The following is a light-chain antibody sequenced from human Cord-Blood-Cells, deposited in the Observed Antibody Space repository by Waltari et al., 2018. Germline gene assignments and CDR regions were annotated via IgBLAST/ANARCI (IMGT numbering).Light chain of an antibody. J-gene: IGKJ4*01. Sequence: DIVMTQSPLSLPVTPGEPASISCRSSQSLLNSNGYTYLYWYLQKPAQSPQLLIYLGSNRASGVPDRFSGSGSGTDFTLKISRVEAEDVGVYYCMQALQTPLTFGGGTKVEIK. CDR3: MQALQTPLT. V-gene: IGKV2-28*01. CDR2: LGS. CDR1: QSLLNSNGYTY.